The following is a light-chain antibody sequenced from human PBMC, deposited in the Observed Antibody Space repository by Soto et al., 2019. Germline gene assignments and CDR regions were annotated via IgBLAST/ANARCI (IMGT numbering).Light chain of an antibody. J-gene: IGKJ3*01. CDR2: GAS. CDR3: QQYGSSFT. CDR1: QSVSSSY. Sequence: EIVLTQSPGTLSLSPGERATLSCRASQSVSSSYLAWYQQKPGQAPRLLIYGASSRATGIPDRFGGSVSGTDFTLTISRLEPEDFAVYYCQQYGSSFTFGPGTKVDIK. V-gene: IGKV3-20*01.